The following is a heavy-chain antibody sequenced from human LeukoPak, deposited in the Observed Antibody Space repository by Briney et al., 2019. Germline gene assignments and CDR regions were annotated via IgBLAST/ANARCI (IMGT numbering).Heavy chain of an antibody. D-gene: IGHD1-26*01. J-gene: IGHJ5*02. V-gene: IGHV4-39*02. Sequence: PSGTLSLTCAVSGGSIRSSSYYWAWIRQPPGKSLEWIDTGHYSGSTFYHPSLKSRVSLSMDTSNNHFSLRVTSLTAADSAIYYCARGQGAFGGYEWANWFDPWGQGTLVTVSS. CDR2: GHYSGST. CDR1: GGSIRSSSYY. CDR3: ARGQGAFGGYEWANWFDP.